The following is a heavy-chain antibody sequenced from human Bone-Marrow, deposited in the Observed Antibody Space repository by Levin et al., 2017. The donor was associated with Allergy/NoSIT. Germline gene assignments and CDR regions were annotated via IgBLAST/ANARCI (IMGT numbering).Heavy chain of an antibody. CDR2: INPNSGYT. D-gene: IGHD6-13*01. CDR1: GYTFSDYY. J-gene: IGHJ6*02. Sequence: PLASVKVSCKASGYTFSDYYIHWVRQAPGQGLEWMGWINPNSGYTNYAQKFQGRVTMTRDTSISTAYMEVSSLRSDDTAVYYCARGQQLTLRRYYNMDVWGQGTTVTVSS. CDR3: ARGQQLTLRRYYNMDV. V-gene: IGHV1-2*02.